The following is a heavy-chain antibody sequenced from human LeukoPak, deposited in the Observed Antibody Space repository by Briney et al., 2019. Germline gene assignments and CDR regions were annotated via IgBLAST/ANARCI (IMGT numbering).Heavy chain of an antibody. Sequence: GGSLRLSCAASGFSFSSHGMSWVRQAPGKGLEWVSSISSSSSYIYYADSMKGRFTISRDNAKNSLYLQMDSLRAEDTAVYYCARDPRGGGRYYANYYYYYMDVWGKGTTVTVSS. J-gene: IGHJ6*03. CDR3: ARDPRGGGRYYANYYYYYMDV. V-gene: IGHV3-21*01. CDR2: ISSSSSYI. CDR1: GFSFSSHG. D-gene: IGHD1-26*01.